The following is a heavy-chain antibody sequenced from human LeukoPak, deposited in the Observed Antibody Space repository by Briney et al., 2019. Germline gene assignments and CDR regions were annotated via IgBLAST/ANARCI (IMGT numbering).Heavy chain of an antibody. V-gene: IGHV4-30-4*08. CDR2: IYYSGST. CDR3: ARFSLTAAKARDAFDI. Sequence: PSETLSLTCTVSGGSISSGDDYWSWIRQPPGKGLEWIGYIYYSGSTYYNPSLKSRVTISVDTSKNQFSLKLSSVTAADTAVYYCARFSLTAAKARDAFDIWGQGTMVTVSS. D-gene: IGHD2-2*01. CDR1: GGSISSGDDY. J-gene: IGHJ3*02.